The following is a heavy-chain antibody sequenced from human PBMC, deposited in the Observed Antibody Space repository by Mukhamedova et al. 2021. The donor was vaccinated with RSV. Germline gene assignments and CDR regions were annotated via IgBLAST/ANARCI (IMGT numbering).Heavy chain of an antibody. CDR3: ASLVVKGAGYFDY. V-gene: IGHV4-39*01. J-gene: IGHJ4*02. CDR2: IYYSGST. Sequence: GSIYYSGSTYYNPSLKSRVPISVDTSKNQFSLKLSPVTAADTAVYYCASLVVKGAGYFDYWGQGTLVTVSS. D-gene: IGHD3-22*01.